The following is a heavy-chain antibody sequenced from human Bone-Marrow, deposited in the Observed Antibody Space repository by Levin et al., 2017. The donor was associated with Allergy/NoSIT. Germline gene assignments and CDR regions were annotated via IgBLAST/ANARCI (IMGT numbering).Heavy chain of an antibody. CDR1: GFSLSNAW. J-gene: IGHJ4*02. CDR3: ATQFQW. CDR2: VTSKPDGAAT. Sequence: LSLTCAASGFSLSNAWMNWVRQAPGKGLEWVGRVTSKPDGAATDYAAPVKGRFTISRDDSTNTLYLQMNSLKVEDSALYFCATQFQWWGQGTLVTVSS. V-gene: IGHV3-15*01. D-gene: IGHD6-19*01.